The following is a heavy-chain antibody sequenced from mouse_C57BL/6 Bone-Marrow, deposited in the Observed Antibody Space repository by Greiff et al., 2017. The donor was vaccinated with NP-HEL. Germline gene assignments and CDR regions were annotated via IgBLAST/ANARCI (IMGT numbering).Heavy chain of an antibody. CDR2: FHPYNDDT. J-gene: IGHJ3*01. Sequence: QVQLKESGAELVKPGASVKMSCKASGYTFTTYPIEWMKQNHGKSLEWIGNFHPYNDDTKYNEKFKGKATLTVEKSSSTVYLGLSRLTSDDSAVYYCARGGVYGWFAYWGQGTLVTVSA. V-gene: IGHV1-47*01. CDR3: ARGGVYGWFAY. D-gene: IGHD1-1*02. CDR1: GYTFTTYP.